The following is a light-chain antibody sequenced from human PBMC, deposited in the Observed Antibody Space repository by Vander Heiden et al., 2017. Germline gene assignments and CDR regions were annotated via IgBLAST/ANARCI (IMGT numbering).Light chain of an antibody. CDR2: DVS. J-gene: IGLJ1*01. V-gene: IGLV2-14*03. CDR1: SSDIGEYNY. CDR3: SSYTSSSTLV. Sequence: QSALTQPASVSGSPGQSITISCTGTSSDIGEYNYVSWYQQHPGKAPKLIIVDVSDRPSGISNRFSGSKSGTTATLTISGLQTEDDAKYHCSSYTSSSTLVFGTGTEVTVL.